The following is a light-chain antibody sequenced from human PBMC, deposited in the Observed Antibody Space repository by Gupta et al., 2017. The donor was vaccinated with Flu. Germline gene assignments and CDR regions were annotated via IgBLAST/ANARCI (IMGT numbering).Light chain of an antibody. Sequence: DIHMTRSPSTLSASLGDRVTITCRARQSIDSWLAWYQQKPGKAPSLLIYKASYVESGVPSRFSGRGAGTEFTLTISSLQPNDFATYYCQQENSYPISFGGGTKVEIK. CDR2: KAS. CDR1: QSIDSW. J-gene: IGKJ4*01. CDR3: QQENSYPIS. V-gene: IGKV1-5*03.